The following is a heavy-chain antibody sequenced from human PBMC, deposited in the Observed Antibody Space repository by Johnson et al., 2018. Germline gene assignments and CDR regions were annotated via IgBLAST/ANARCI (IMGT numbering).Heavy chain of an antibody. CDR1: GFTFSDSA. V-gene: IGHV3-73*02. CDR3: TRLKYYDSSDYYFTY. J-gene: IGHJ3*01. D-gene: IGHD3-22*01. Sequence: VQLQESGGGLVQPGGSLKLSCAASGFTFSDSAMHWVRQASGKGLEWVGRIRSKANNYATAYAASVKGRFTVSRDDSENTAYLQMNSLKTDDTAVYYCTRLKYYDSSDYYFTYWGQGTMVTVSS. CDR2: IRSKANNYAT.